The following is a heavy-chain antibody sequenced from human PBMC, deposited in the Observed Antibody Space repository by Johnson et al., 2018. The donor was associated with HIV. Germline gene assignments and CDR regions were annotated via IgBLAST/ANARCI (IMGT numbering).Heavy chain of an antibody. Sequence: QVQLVESGGGVVQPGRSLRLSCAASGFTFSSYAMHWVRQAPGKGLEWVAVISYDGSNKYYADSVKGRFTISRDNYKNTLYLQMNSLRAEDTAVYDCARAMNAGNDAFDIWGQGTMVTVSS. CDR3: ARAMNAGNDAFDI. J-gene: IGHJ3*02. CDR1: GFTFSSYA. V-gene: IGHV3-30*04. CDR2: ISYDGSNK.